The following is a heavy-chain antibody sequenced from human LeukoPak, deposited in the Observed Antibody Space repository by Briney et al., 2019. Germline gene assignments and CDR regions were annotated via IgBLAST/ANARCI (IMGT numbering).Heavy chain of an antibody. CDR1: GVSISSGSYY. CDR2: TYTSGST. CDR3: AREDLAYYFDY. D-gene: IGHD5-12*01. V-gene: IGHV4-61*02. J-gene: IGHJ4*02. Sequence: SQTLSLTCTVSGVSISSGSYYWGWIRLPAGQGLEWIGRTYTSGSTNYNPSLKSRVTISVDTSKNQFSLKLTSVTAADTAVYYCAREDLAYYFDYWGQGTLVTVSS.